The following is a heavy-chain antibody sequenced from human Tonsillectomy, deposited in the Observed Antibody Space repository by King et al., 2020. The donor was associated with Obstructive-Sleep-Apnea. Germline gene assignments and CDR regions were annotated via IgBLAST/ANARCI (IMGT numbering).Heavy chain of an antibody. J-gene: IGHJ6*02. Sequence: VQLVESGGGLVKPGGSLRLSCAASGFTFSDYFMSWIRQAPGKGLEWVSYISSSGSVADSRTGRFTISRDNAKNALFLEMNSLRAEDTAVYYCARRAKYCSSTSCYTGGMDVWGQGTTVTVSS. V-gene: IGHV3-11*01. CDR3: ARRAKYCSSTSCYTGGMDV. CDR2: ISSSGS. CDR1: GFTFSDYF. D-gene: IGHD2-2*02.